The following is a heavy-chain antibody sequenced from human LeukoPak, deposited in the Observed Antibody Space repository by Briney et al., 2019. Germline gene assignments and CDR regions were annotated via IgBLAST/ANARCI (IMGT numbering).Heavy chain of an antibody. CDR3: ARGHFDY. CDR2: IYHSGST. Sequence: SETLSLTCTVSSYSISSGYYWGWIRQPPGKGLEWIGSIYHSGSTNYNPSLKSRVTILVDKSKNQFSLKLSSVTAADTAVYYCARGHFDYWGQGTLVTVSS. V-gene: IGHV4-38-2*02. J-gene: IGHJ4*02. CDR1: SYSISSGYY.